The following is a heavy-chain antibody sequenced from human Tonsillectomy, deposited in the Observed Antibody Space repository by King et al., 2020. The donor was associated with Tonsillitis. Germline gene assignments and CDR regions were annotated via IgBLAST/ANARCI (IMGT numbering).Heavy chain of an antibody. V-gene: IGHV4-4*02. CDR3: GRVPFDYSSSSVVSDY. Sequence: MQLQESGPGLVKPSGTLSLTCAVSGGSISSSNWWSWVRQPPGKGLEWIGEVYHSEISNYNPSLQSRVTISVDKSRNQFSLKMSSVTAADTAVYYCGRVPFDYSSSSVVSDYWGQGTLVTVSS. CDR1: GGSISSSNW. CDR2: VYHSEIS. D-gene: IGHD6-6*01. J-gene: IGHJ4*02.